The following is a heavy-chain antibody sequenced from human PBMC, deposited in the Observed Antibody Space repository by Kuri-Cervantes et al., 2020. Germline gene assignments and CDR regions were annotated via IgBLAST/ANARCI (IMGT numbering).Heavy chain of an antibody. V-gene: IGHV1-18*01. Sequence: ASVKISCKASGYTFTSYGISWLRQAPGQGLEWMGCISAYNGNTNYAQKLQGRVTMTTDTSTSTAYMELRSLRSDDTAVYYCARDLSPPSRLYSGYDSHYYYMDVWGKGTTVTVSS. CDR2: ISAYNGNT. CDR3: ARDLSPPSRLYSGYDSHYYYMDV. D-gene: IGHD5-12*01. J-gene: IGHJ6*03. CDR1: GYTFTSYG.